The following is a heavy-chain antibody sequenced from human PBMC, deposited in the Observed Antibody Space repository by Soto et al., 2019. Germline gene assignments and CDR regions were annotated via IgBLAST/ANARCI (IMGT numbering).Heavy chain of an antibody. CDR1: GGTFSSYR. Sequence: SVKVSCKASGGTFSSYRFNWVRQARGQGLEWLGGIVPIYRTADYAQKFQGGVTITADESTRTVYMELSSLKSQDTALYYCARDSGAKLSSSWGQGTLVTVSS. CDR3: ARDSGAKLSSS. J-gene: IGHJ4*02. D-gene: IGHD6-13*01. CDR2: IVPIYRTA. V-gene: IGHV1-69*13.